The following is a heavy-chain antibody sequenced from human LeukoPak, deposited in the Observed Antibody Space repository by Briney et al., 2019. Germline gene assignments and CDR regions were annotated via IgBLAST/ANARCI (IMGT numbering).Heavy chain of an antibody. CDR2: MNPNSGNT. V-gene: IGHV1-8*01. J-gene: IGHJ6*03. CDR3: ASRIGYYYYYMDV. D-gene: IGHD3-16*01. Sequence: ASVKVSCKASGYTFTSYDINWVRQATGQGLEWMGWMNPNSGNTGYAQKFQGRVTITADESTSTAYMELSSLRSEDTAVYYCASRIGYYYYYMDVWGKGTTVTVSS. CDR1: GYTFTSYD.